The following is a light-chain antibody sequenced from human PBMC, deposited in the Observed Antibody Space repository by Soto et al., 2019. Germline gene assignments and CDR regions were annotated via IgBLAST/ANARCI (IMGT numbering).Light chain of an antibody. Sequence: QSVLTQPPSASGSPGRRVTISCSGSRSNIGRYTVNWYQQLPGTAPKLLIYINNQRPSGVPDRFSGFKSGTSASLALSGLQSDDEADYYCAAWEDNLHDYASGTGDRVTV. CDR2: INN. V-gene: IGLV1-44*01. J-gene: IGLJ1*01. CDR1: RSNIGRYT. CDR3: AAWEDNLHDYA.